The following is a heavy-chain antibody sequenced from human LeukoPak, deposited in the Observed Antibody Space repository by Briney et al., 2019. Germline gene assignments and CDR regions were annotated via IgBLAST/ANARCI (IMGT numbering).Heavy chain of an antibody. D-gene: IGHD1-26*01. CDR2: IRSKAYGGTT. CDR1: GFTFGDYA. J-gene: IGHJ5*02. V-gene: IGHV3-49*04. CDR3: TRDVRYSGSYGWFDP. Sequence: GGSLRLSCTASGFTFGDYAMSWVRQAPGKGLEWVGLIRSKAYGGTTEYAASVKGRFTISRDDSKSIAYLQMNSLKTEDTAVYYCTRDVRYSGSYGWFDPWGQGTLVTVSS.